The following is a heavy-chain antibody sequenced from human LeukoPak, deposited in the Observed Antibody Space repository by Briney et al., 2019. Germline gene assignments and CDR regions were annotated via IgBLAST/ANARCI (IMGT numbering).Heavy chain of an antibody. D-gene: IGHD3-10*01. V-gene: IGHV1-46*01. CDR2: IITSGGST. Sequence: ASVTVSCKASGCTFTSYHLHWVRQPPSQGRDGMGIIITSGGSTIYAQKFQGRVTMTRDTSTSTVYMKLSSLRSEDTAVYYCARGNKLVGLYYWGQGTLVTVSS. CDR3: ARGNKLVGLYY. J-gene: IGHJ4*02. CDR1: GCTFTSYH.